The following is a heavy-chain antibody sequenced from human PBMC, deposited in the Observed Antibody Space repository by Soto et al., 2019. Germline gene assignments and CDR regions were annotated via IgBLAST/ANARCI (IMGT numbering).Heavy chain of an antibody. V-gene: IGHV1-69*13. Sequence: SVKVSCKASGGTFSSYAISWVRQAPGQGLEWMGGIIPIFGTANYAQKFQGRVTITADESTSTAYMELSSLRSEDTAVYYCARAHTYDFWSGYCFDYWGQGTLVTVSS. CDR2: IIPIFGTA. D-gene: IGHD3-3*01. CDR3: ARAHTYDFWSGYCFDY. CDR1: GGTFSSYA. J-gene: IGHJ4*02.